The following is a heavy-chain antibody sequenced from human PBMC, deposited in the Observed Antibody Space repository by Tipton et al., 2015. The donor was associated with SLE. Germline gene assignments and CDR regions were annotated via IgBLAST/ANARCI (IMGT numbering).Heavy chain of an antibody. J-gene: IGHJ4*02. CDR2: IYHTGST. V-gene: IGHV4-4*02. CDR1: GGSISTNSW. D-gene: IGHD3-10*01. CDR3: ARTSYYGLVHS. Sequence: TLSLTCVISGGSISTNSWWSWVRQSPGKGLEWLGQIYHTGSTRHNPSLKSRVTVSVDRSKNQFSLTLYSVTAADTAVYYCARTSYYGLVHSWGQGTLVTVSS.